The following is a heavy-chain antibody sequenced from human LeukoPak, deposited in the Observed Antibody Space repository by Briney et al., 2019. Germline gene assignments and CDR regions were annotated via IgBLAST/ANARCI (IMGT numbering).Heavy chain of an antibody. Sequence: SEPLSLTCTVSGGSISSYYWSWIRQPAGKGLEWIGRIYTSGSTNYNPSLKSRVTMSVDTSKNQFSLKLSSVTAADTAVYYCARDRRITMVRGALGWFDPWGQGTLVTVCS. CDR3: ARDRRITMVRGALGWFDP. J-gene: IGHJ5*02. CDR2: IYTSGST. CDR1: GGSISSYY. D-gene: IGHD3-10*01. V-gene: IGHV4-4*07.